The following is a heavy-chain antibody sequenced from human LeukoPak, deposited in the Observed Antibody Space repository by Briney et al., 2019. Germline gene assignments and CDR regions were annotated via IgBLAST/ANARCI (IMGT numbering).Heavy chain of an antibody. V-gene: IGHV4-31*03. J-gene: IGHJ6*02. Sequence: SETLSLTCTVSGGSISNGGYYWIWIRQHPGEGLEWIGKIFYSGTTHYNPSLTSRVSISIDTSKNQFSLRLNSVTAADTAVYYCARFVVVPADHSDYYGMDVWGQGTTVTVSS. CDR1: GGSISNGGYY. D-gene: IGHD2-2*01. CDR2: IFYSGTT. CDR3: ARFVVVPADHSDYYGMDV.